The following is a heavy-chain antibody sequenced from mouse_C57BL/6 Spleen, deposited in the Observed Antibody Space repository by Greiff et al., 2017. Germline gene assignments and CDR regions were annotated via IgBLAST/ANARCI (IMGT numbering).Heavy chain of an antibody. CDR1: GYAFSSSW. V-gene: IGHV1-82*01. D-gene: IGHD1-1*01. J-gene: IGHJ4*01. CDR3: ARPFFYYGSRDYYAMDY. Sequence: VQLQQSGPELVKPGASVKISCKASGYAFSSSWMNWVKQRPGKGLEWIGRIYPGDGDTNYNGKFKGKATLTADKSSSTAYMQLSSLTSEDSAVYFCARPFFYYGSRDYYAMDYWGQGTSVTVSS. CDR2: IYPGDGDT.